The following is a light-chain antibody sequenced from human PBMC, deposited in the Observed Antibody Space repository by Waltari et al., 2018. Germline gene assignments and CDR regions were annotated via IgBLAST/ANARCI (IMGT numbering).Light chain of an antibody. CDR1: RGLIVRTYN. Sequence: QAVVTQPSSLAASPGASASLTCTLRRGLIVRTYNIYWSQQKPGSPPRYLLRYNSASDKQQGFGVPSLFSGSKDVSANSGILLISGLQSEDEADYYCMIWYSAAWVFGGGTKLNVL. V-gene: IGLV5-45*03. J-gene: IGLJ3*02. CDR3: MIWYSAAWV. CDR2: YNSASDK.